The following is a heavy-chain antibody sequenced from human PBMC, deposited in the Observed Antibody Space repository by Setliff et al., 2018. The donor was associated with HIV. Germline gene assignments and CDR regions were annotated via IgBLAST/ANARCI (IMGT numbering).Heavy chain of an antibody. CDR2: IYWDDDK. CDR3: GHGGWPFDY. V-gene: IGHV2-5*02. D-gene: IGHD6-19*01. CDR1: GFSLSSSGVG. J-gene: IGHJ4*02. Sequence: GSGPTLVNPTQTLTLTCTFSGFSLSSSGVGVGWIRQPPGKALEWLALIYWDDDKRYSPFLKRRLTITKDTSKNQVVLTMTNMDPVDTATYYCGHGGWPFDYWGQGTLVTVSS.